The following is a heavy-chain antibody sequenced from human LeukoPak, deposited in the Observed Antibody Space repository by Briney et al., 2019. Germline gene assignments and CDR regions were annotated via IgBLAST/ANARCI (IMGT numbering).Heavy chain of an antibody. J-gene: IGHJ4*02. V-gene: IGHV3-11*01. Sequence: PGRSLRLSCAASGFTLNDYYMSWIRQAPGKGLEWISYISSSGTSIYYADSVKGRFSISRDNAKNSLYLQLNSLRAEDTAVYYCARRDYYDSSGYSFGHWGQGTLVTVSS. CDR3: ARRDYYDSSGYSFGH. CDR2: ISSSGTSI. D-gene: IGHD3-22*01. CDR1: GFTLNDYY.